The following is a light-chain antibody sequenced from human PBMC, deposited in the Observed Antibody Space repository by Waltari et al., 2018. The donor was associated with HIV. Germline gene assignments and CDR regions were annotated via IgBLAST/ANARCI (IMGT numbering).Light chain of an antibody. CDR3: CSYAGSSTLV. CDR1: SSDVGSYNI. J-gene: IGLJ2*01. CDR2: EVS. Sequence: QSALTQPASVSGSPGQSITISCTGTSSDVGSYNIVSWYQQPPGQATKLMIYEVSKGPSGVSNRLSGSTSGNTASLTISGLQAEDEADYYCCSYAGSSTLVFGGGTKLTVL. V-gene: IGLV2-23*02.